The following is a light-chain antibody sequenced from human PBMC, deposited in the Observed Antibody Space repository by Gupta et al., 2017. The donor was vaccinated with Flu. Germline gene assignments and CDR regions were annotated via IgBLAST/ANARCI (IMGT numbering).Light chain of an antibody. Sequence: QSVLTQPPSASGTPGQRVTISCSASSSNIGSNYVYWYQQLPATAPNLLIYRNNRRHSGVPDRFSGSKYGTSASLTISGLLAEEEADYYCAAWDDSMSGRVFGGGTKLTVL. V-gene: IGLV1-47*01. J-gene: IGLJ3*02. CDR1: SSNIGSNY. CDR2: RNN. CDR3: AAWDDSMSGRV.